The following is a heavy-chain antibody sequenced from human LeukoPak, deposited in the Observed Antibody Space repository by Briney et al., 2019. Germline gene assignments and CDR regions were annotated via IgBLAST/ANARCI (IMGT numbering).Heavy chain of an antibody. J-gene: IGHJ4*02. D-gene: IGHD3-16*01. Sequence: SETLSLTCAVYGGSFSGYYWSWIRQPPGKGLEWIGEINHSGSTNYNPSLKSRVTISVDTSKNQFSLKLSSVTAADTAVYYCARHKITLAIFDYWGQGTLVTVSS. CDR1: GGSFSGYY. V-gene: IGHV4-34*01. CDR2: INHSGST. CDR3: ARHKITLAIFDY.